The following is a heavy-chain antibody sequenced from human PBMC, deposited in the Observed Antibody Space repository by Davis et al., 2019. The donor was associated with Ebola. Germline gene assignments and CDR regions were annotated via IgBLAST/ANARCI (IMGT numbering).Heavy chain of an antibody. CDR1: GGSISSYY. Sequence: PSETLSLTCTVSGGSISSYYWGWIRQPPGKGLEWIGYIYYSGSTNYNPSLKSRVTISVDTSKNQFSLKLRSVTAADTAVYYCARLDRGGSIAGSQDYYYDYGLDVWGQGTTVTVSS. CDR2: IYYSGST. D-gene: IGHD6-13*01. J-gene: IGHJ6*02. V-gene: IGHV4-59*08. CDR3: ARLDRGGSIAGSQDYYYDYGLDV.